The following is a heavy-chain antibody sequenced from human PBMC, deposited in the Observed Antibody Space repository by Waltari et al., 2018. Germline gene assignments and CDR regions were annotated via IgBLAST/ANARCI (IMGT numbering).Heavy chain of an antibody. CDR2: INSYNGNT. Sequence: QVQLVQSGAEVKKPGASVKVSCKASGYTFTTYGISWWRQAPGQGLEWMGWINSYNGNTNYAQMLQGRVTMTTDTSTSTAYMDLRSLRSDDTAVYYCARLTYTLAGTAMWAFDIWGQGTMVTVSS. J-gene: IGHJ3*02. CDR3: ARLTYTLAGTAMWAFDI. D-gene: IGHD6-19*01. V-gene: IGHV1-18*01. CDR1: GYTFTTYG.